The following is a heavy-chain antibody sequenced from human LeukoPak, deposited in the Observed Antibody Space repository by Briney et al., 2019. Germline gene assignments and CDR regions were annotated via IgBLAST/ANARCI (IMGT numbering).Heavy chain of an antibody. Sequence: KSSETLSLACTVSGGSISSYYWSWIRQPAGKGLEWIGRIYTSGSTNYNPSLKSRVTMSVDTSKNQFSLRLSSVTAADTAVYYCARHMGRYSSGWPFDYWGQGTLVTVSS. CDR1: GGSISSYY. CDR2: IYTSGST. V-gene: IGHV4-4*07. CDR3: ARHMGRYSSGWPFDY. D-gene: IGHD6-19*01. J-gene: IGHJ4*02.